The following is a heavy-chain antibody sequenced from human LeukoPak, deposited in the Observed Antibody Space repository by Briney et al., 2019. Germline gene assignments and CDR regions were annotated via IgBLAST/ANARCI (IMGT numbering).Heavy chain of an antibody. CDR1: GGSISRHS. Sequence: PSENLSLTCTVSGGSISRHSWNWIRQPPGKGLEWIGYIYYSGSTNYNPSLKSRVTISVDTSKNQFSLNLTSVTAADTAVYYCARGHCTGGSCYFPDYWGQGTLVTVSS. V-gene: IGHV4-59*11. CDR3: ARGHCTGGSCYFPDY. J-gene: IGHJ4*02. CDR2: IYYSGST. D-gene: IGHD2-15*01.